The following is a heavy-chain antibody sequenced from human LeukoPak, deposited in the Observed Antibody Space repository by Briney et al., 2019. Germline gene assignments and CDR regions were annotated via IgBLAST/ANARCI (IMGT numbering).Heavy chain of an antibody. V-gene: IGHV3-23*01. Sequence: GGSLGLSCAASGFTFSSYGMSWVRQAPGKGLEWVSAISATGGTTYYADSVKGRFTISRDNSKNTLYLQMNSLRAEDTAVYYCAQDKGRNYYGSGSYHWGQGTLVTVSS. CDR3: AQDKGRNYYGSGSYH. CDR1: GFTFSSYG. CDR2: ISATGGTT. D-gene: IGHD3-10*01. J-gene: IGHJ4*02.